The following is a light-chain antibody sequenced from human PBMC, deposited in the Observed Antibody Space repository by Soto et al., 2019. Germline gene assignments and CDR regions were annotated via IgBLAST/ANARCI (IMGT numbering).Light chain of an antibody. V-gene: IGLV2-8*01. CDR3: RSFAGSNHVV. Sequence: QSALTQPPSASGSPGQSVTISCTATSSDVGGYNYVSWYQQHPGQAPKLMISEVSKRPSGVPDRFSGSKSGDTASLTVSGLQPEDEADYYCRSFAGSNHVVFGGGTKLTVL. CDR1: SSDVGGYNY. J-gene: IGLJ2*01. CDR2: EVS.